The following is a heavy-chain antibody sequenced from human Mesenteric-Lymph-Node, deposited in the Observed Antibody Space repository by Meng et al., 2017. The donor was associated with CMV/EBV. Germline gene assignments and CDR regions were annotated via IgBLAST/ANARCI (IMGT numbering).Heavy chain of an antibody. CDR2: IYSGGTST. CDR1: GFTYSSHA. J-gene: IGHJ4*02. V-gene: IGHV3-23*03. D-gene: IGHD3-3*01. Sequence: GESLKISCAASGFTYSSHAMGWVRQAPGKGLEWVSVIYSGGTSTYNADSVKGRFTISRDNSKNTLYLQMISLSADDTAVYYCARATIPVYDSWSGYPLFDYWGQGTLVTVSS. CDR3: ARATIPVYDSWSGYPLFDY.